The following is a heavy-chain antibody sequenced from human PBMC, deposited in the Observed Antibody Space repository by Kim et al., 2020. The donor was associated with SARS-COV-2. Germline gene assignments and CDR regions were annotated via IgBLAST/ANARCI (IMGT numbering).Heavy chain of an antibody. CDR2: IDYSGTT. J-gene: IGHJ4*02. V-gene: IGHV4-39*01. CDR1: GDSISSSSQY. D-gene: IGHD3-9*01. Sequence: SETLSLTCTVSGDSISSSSQYWDWIRQPPGKGLEWVGSIDYSGTTYYNPSLKSRLAISVDTSKNQFSLKLSSVTAADTAVYYCARKYFTGRSFFDNWGQGTLVTVSS. CDR3: ARKYFTGRSFFDN.